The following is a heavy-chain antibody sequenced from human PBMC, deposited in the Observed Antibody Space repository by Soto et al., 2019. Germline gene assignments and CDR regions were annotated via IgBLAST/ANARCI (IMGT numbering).Heavy chain of an antibody. V-gene: IGHV3-53*01. CDR1: GFTVSSNY. CDR2: IYSGGST. Sequence: EVQLVESGGGLIQPGGSLRLSCAASGFTVSSNYMSWVRQAPGKGLEWVSVIYSGGSTYYADSVKGRFTISRDNSKNTLYLQMNSLRAEDTAVYYCARGIRVDTAMVTDYYYGMDVWGQGTTVTVSS. D-gene: IGHD5-18*01. CDR3: ARGIRVDTAMVTDYYYGMDV. J-gene: IGHJ6*02.